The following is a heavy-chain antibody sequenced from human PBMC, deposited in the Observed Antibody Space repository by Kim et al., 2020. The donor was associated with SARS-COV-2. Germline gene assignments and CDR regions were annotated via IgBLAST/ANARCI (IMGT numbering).Heavy chain of an antibody. D-gene: IGHD1-26*01. J-gene: IGHJ5*02. V-gene: IGHV3-11*01. CDR1: GFTFSDYY. CDR3: ARAPYRSFSHWFDP. Sequence: GGSLRLSCTASGFTFSDYYFSWIRQAPGKGLECISHISSSGQTIYYADSVKGRFTISRGNANNSVYLQMNSLRVEDTAVYYCARAPYRSFSHWFDPWGQGALVTVSS. CDR2: ISSSGQTI.